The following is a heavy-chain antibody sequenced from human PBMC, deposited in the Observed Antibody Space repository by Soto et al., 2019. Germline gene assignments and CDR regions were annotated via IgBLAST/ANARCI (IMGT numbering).Heavy chain of an antibody. J-gene: IGHJ6*04. Sequence: SGPTLVNPTQTLTLTCTFSGFSLSTSGMCVSWIRQPPGKALEWLARIDWDDDKYYSTSLKTRLTISKDTSKNQVVLTMTNMDPVNTATFYCAGGGTYDSSVYYSHVGRDVGGKGTTVTVPS. D-gene: IGHD3-22*01. CDR3: AGGGTYDSSVYYSHVGRDV. V-gene: IGHV2-70*11. CDR2: IDWDDDK. CDR1: GFSLSTSGMC.